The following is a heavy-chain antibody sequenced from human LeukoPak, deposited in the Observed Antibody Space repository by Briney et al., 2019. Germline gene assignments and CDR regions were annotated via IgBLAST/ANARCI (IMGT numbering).Heavy chain of an antibody. CDR1: GFTFDDYA. Sequence: GRSLRLSCAASGFTFDDYAMHWVRQAPGKGLEWVSGISWNSGSIGYADSVKGRFTISRDNAKNSLYLQMNSLRGEDTALYYCAKGSRITTARGENFDYWGQGTLVTVSS. D-gene: IGHD3-10*01. V-gene: IGHV3-9*01. CDR2: ISWNSGSI. CDR3: AKGSRITTARGENFDY. J-gene: IGHJ4*02.